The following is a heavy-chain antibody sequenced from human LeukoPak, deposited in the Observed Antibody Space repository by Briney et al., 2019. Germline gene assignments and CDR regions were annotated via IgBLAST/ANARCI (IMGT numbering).Heavy chain of an antibody. CDR1: GFTFNTHG. V-gene: IGHV3-23*01. Sequence: GGSLRLSCAASGFTFNTHGMHWVRQAPGKGLEWVSAFSATDGSTQYAESVKGRFTISKDSTTNTLFLQINSLRAEDTAVYYCARCQIAAAGTSAFDVWGQGTMVTVSS. D-gene: IGHD6-13*01. CDR3: ARCQIAAAGTSAFDV. J-gene: IGHJ3*01. CDR2: FSATDGST.